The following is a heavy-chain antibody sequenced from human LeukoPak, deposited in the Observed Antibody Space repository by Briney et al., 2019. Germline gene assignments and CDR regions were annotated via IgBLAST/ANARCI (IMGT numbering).Heavy chain of an antibody. D-gene: IGHD5-18*01. V-gene: IGHV4-61*02. CDR1: GGSISSSSYY. CDR3: AREGGYSYGDAPLHSDY. Sequence: SETLSLTCTVSGGSISSSSYYWSWIRQPAGKGLEWIGRIYTSGNTNYNPSLKSRVTISVDTSKNQFSLKLSSVTAADTAVYYCAREGGYSYGDAPLHSDYWGQGTLVTVSS. CDR2: IYTSGNT. J-gene: IGHJ4*02.